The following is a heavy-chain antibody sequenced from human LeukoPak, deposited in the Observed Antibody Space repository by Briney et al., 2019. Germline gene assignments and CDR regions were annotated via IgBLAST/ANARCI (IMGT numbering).Heavy chain of an antibody. CDR3: ARVGGTSPRSDY. CDR1: GFTFSSYS. V-gene: IGHV3-21*01. D-gene: IGHD1-1*01. Sequence: GGSLRLSCAASGFTFSSYSMNWVRQAPGKGLEWVSSISSRSSYIYYADSVKGRFTISRDNAKNSLYLQMNSLRAEDTAVYYCARVGGTSPRSDYWGQGTLVTVSS. J-gene: IGHJ4*02. CDR2: ISSRSSYI.